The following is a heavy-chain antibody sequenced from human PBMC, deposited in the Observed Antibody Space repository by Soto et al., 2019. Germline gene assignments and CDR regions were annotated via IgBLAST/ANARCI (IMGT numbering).Heavy chain of an antibody. Sequence: SETLSLTCTVSGGSISSGDYYWSWIRQPPGKGLEWIGYIYYSGSTYYNPSLKSRVTISVDTSKNQFSLKLSSVTAADTAVYYCAGESYYYDSSGSNFDYWGQGTLVTVSS. J-gene: IGHJ4*02. CDR1: GGSISSGDYY. CDR2: IYYSGST. D-gene: IGHD3-22*01. V-gene: IGHV4-30-4*01. CDR3: AGESYYYDSSGSNFDY.